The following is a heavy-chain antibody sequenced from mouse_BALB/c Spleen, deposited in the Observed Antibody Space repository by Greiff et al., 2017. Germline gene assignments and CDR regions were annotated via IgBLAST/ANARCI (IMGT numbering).Heavy chain of an antibody. Sequence: EVQLVESGGGLVQPGGSLRLSCATSGFTFTDYYMSWVRQPPGKALEWLGFIRNKANGYTTEYSASVKGRFTISRDNSQSILYLQMNTLRAEDSANYYCAREDSLLRLEAMDYWGQGTSVTVSS. J-gene: IGHJ4*01. V-gene: IGHV7-3*02. CDR3: AREDSLLRLEAMDY. CDR2: IRNKANGYTT. CDR1: GFTFTDYY. D-gene: IGHD1-2*01.